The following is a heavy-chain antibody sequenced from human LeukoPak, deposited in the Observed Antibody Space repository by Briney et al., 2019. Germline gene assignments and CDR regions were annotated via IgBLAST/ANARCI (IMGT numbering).Heavy chain of an antibody. CDR3: ARRASSGYYLGY. CDR2: INPSGGST. D-gene: IGHD3-22*01. CDR1: GYTFTSYY. J-gene: IGHJ4*02. Sequence: ASVKVSCKASGYTFTSYYMHWVRQAPGQGLEWMGIINPSGGSTSYAQKFQGRVTMTRDTSASTVYMELSSLRSEDTAVYYCARRASSGYYLGYWGQGTLVTVSS. V-gene: IGHV1-46*01.